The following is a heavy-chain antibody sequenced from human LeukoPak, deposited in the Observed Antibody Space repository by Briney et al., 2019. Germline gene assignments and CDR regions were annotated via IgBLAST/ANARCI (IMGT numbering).Heavy chain of an antibody. D-gene: IGHD5-18*01. CDR2: IIPIFGTA. Sequence: SVKVSCKASGGTFSSYAISWVRQAPGQGLEWMGGIIPIFGTANYAQKFQGRVTITADESTSTAYMELSSLRSEDTAVYYCARPEKKWILGVPAVTRDYGMDVWGQGTTVTVSS. V-gene: IGHV1-69*01. CDR1: GGTFSSYA. CDR3: ARPEKKWILGVPAVTRDYGMDV. J-gene: IGHJ6*02.